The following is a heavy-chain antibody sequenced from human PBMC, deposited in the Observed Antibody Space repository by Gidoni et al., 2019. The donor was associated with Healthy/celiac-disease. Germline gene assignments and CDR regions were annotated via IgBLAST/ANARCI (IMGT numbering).Heavy chain of an antibody. CDR1: GGSLSSSSYY. CDR3: ASSPRYGGNGAFDI. V-gene: IGHV4-39*01. CDR2: IDYSGST. J-gene: IGHJ3*02. D-gene: IGHD4-17*01. Sequence: QLQLQASGPGLVKPSETLSLTCTVSGGSLSSSSYYWGWIRQPPGKGLEWTGSIDYSGSTYYNPSLKSRVTISVDTSKNQFSLKLSSVTAADTAVYYCASSPRYGGNGAFDIWGQGTMVTVSS.